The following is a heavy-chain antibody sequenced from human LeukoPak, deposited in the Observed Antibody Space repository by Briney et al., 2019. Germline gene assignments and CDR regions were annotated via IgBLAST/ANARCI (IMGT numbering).Heavy chain of an antibody. J-gene: IGHJ6*03. CDR3: ARHKDYYYSYMDV. CDR1: GGSISSSSYY. Sequence: SETLSLTCSVSGGSISSSSYYWGWIRQPPGKGLEWIGTIYYSGSTYYNPSLTSRVTISVDTSKNQFSLKLSSVTAADTAVYYCARHKDYYYSYMDVWGKGTTVTISS. CDR2: IYYSGST. V-gene: IGHV4-39*01.